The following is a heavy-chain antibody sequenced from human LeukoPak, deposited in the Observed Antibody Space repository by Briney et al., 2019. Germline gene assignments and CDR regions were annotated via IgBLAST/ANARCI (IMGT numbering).Heavy chain of an antibody. CDR2: IYSKTDGGTT. CDR1: GFAFTNAL. J-gene: IGHJ4*02. V-gene: IGHV3-15*01. Sequence: GGSLRLSCAASGFAFTNALMNWVRQAPGKGLEWVGRIYSKTDGGTTDYAAPVKGRFNISRDDSKDTLYLQMNSLKTEDTAVYYCTTLNWTYGGFDYWGQGTLVTVSS. D-gene: IGHD1-7*01. CDR3: TTLNWTYGGFDY.